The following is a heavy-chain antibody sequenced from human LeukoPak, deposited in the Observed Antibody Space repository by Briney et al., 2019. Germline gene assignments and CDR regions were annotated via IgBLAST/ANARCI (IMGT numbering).Heavy chain of an antibody. D-gene: IGHD2-2*01. V-gene: IGHV5-51*01. J-gene: IGHJ4*02. CDR1: GYSFTSYW. Sequence: GESLKISCKGSGYSFTSYWIGWVRQMPGKGLEWMGIIYPGDSDTRYSPSFQGQVTISADKSISTAYLQWSSLKASDTAMYYCARPLPYCSSTSCPGAYWGQGTLVTVSS. CDR2: IYPGDSDT. CDR3: ARPLPYCSSTSCPGAY.